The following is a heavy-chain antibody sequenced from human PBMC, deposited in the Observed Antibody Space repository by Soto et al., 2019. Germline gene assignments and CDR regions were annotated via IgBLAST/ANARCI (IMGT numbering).Heavy chain of an antibody. CDR2: IFSNDEK. CDR1: GFSLSNAGLG. D-gene: IGHD6-13*01. J-gene: IGHJ5*02. V-gene: IGHV2-26*04. CDR3: ASTYSTSWYWFDP. Sequence: QVTVKESGPGLVKPTETLTLTCTVSGFSLSNAGLGVSWIRQPPGKALEWLAHIFSNDEKSYSTSLKSRLTISKDTSKSQVVLTMTNMDPVDTATYYCASTYSTSWYWFDPWGQGTLVTVSS.